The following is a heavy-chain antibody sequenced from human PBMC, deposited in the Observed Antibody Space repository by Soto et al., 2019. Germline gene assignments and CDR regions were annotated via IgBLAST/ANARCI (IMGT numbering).Heavy chain of an antibody. Sequence: GGSLRLSCAASGFTFSDYYMSWIRQAPGKGLEWVSYISSSSSYTNYADSVKGRFTISRDNAKNSLYLQMNSLRAEDTAVYYCARDSHTDHYYDSSGYHVYYGMDVWGQGTTVTVSS. CDR2: ISSSSSYT. CDR3: ARDSHTDHYYDSSGYHVYYGMDV. J-gene: IGHJ6*02. D-gene: IGHD3-22*01. CDR1: GFTFSDYY. V-gene: IGHV3-11*06.